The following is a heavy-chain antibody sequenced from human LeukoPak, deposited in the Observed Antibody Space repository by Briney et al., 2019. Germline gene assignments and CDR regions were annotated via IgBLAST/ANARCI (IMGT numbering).Heavy chain of an antibody. CDR2: VHPDSGNT. J-gene: IGHJ5*02. CDR1: GYPFTKWE. CDR3: ATGPRNDP. V-gene: IGHV1-8*01. Sequence: ASVKVSCKTSGYPFTKWEINWVQQAAGQGLEWLGWVHPDSGNTYYAQRFRGRVTMSRDTSTTTAYMELSGLRSNDTAVYFCATGPRNDPWGQGTLVTVSS. D-gene: IGHD1-14*01.